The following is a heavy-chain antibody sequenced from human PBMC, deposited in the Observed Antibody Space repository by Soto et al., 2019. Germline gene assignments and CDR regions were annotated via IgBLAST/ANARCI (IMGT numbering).Heavy chain of an antibody. CDR3: AKSRYSDSSGDFYDF. J-gene: IGHJ4*02. D-gene: IGHD3-22*01. V-gene: IGHV3-23*01. Sequence: EVQLLESGGGLDQHGGSLRLSCAASGFTFSNYAMSWVRQAPGKGLEWVSGIGGRATSAYYADSVKGRFAISRDNSYNTLFLQLNSLRAEDTAVYYCAKSRYSDSSGDFYDFSGQGTLVSVSS. CDR2: IGGRATSA. CDR1: GFTFSNYA.